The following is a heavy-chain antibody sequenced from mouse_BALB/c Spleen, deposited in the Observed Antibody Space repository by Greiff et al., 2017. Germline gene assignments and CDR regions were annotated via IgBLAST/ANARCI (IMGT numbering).Heavy chain of an antibody. CDR2: ISSGGGST. V-gene: IGHV5-12-1*01. D-gene: IGHD2-3*01. CDR1: GFAFSSYD. Sequence: EVKVVESGGGLVKPGGSLKLSCAASGFAFSSYDMSWVRQTPEKRLEWVAYISSGGGSTYYPDTVKGRFTISRDNAKNTLYLQMSSLKSEDTAMYYCARGIYDGYYFPFDYWGQGTTLTVSS. J-gene: IGHJ2*01. CDR3: ARGIYDGYYFPFDY.